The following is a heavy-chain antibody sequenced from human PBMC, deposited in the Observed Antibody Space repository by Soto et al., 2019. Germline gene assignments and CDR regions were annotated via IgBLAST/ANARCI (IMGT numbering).Heavy chain of an antibody. D-gene: IGHD2-15*01. V-gene: IGHV1-3*01. J-gene: IGHJ4*02. CDR1: GYTFSNYG. CDR3: ASPLVAARPSSGFDY. CDR2: INAVNGNT. Sequence: ASVKVSCKASGYTFSNYGIHWVRQAPGQRLEWMGLINAVNGNTKYSQKFQGRVTITADKSTSTAYMELSSLRSEDTAVYYCASPLVAARPSSGFDYWGQGTLVTVSS.